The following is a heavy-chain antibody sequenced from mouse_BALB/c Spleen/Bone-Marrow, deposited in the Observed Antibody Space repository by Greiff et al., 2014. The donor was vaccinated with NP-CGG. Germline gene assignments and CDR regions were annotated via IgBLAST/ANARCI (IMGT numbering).Heavy chain of an antibody. J-gene: IGHJ3*01. D-gene: IGHD2-1*01. Sequence: QVQLQQSGTEVVRPGASVKLSCKASGYSFTTYWMNWVKQRPGQGLEWIGMIHPSDSETRLNQKFKDKATLTVDKSSSTAYMQLNSPKSEDSAVYYCAREKVYYGISWFAYWGQGTLVTVSA. CDR1: GYSFTTYW. CDR3: AREKVYYGISWFAY. CDR2: IHPSDSET. V-gene: IGHV1-61*01.